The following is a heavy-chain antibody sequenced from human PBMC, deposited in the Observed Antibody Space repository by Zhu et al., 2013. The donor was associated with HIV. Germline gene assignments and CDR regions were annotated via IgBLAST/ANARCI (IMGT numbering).Heavy chain of an antibody. CDR1: GGTFSSYA. Sequence: QVQLVQSGAEVKKPGSSVKVSCKASGGTFSSYAISWVRQAPGQGLEWMGGIIPIFGTANYAQKFQGRVTITADESTSTAYMELSSLRSEDTAVYYCARVESYGVLAGVYYYYGMDVWGQGTTVTVSS. D-gene: IGHD5-18*01. CDR3: ARVESYGVLAGVYYYYGMDV. J-gene: IGHJ6*02. CDR2: IIPIFGTA. V-gene: IGHV1-69*01.